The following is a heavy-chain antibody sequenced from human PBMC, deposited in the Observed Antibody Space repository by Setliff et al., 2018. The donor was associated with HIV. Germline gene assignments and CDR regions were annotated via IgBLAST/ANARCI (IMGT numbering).Heavy chain of an antibody. Sequence: SETLSLTCSVSGGSISSYYWNWIRQPAGKGLEWIGRIFSSGTTSYNPSLQSRITMSVDTSKNQFSLKLNSVTAADTAVYYCAREGWSDHYYYYMDVWDKGTTVTVSS. V-gene: IGHV4-4*07. CDR3: AREGWSDHYYYYMDV. CDR1: GGSISSYY. D-gene: IGHD2-15*01. CDR2: IFSSGTT. J-gene: IGHJ6*03.